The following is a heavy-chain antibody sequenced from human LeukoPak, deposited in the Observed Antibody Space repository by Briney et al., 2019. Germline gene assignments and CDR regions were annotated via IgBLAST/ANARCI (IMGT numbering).Heavy chain of an antibody. CDR1: GFTFSSYN. J-gene: IGHJ4*02. V-gene: IGHV3-48*01. CDR3: ARDPHSLDY. CDR2: IAYTGTI. Sequence: GGSLRLSCAASGFTFSSYNMNWVRQAPGKGLEWVAYIAYTGTIHYADSVRGRFAISRDNAKSSLYLQLNSLRAEATAVYYCARDPHSLDYWGQGTLVTVSS.